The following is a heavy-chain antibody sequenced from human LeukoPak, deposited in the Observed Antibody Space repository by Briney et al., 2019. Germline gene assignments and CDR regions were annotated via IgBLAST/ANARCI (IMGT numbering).Heavy chain of an antibody. J-gene: IGHJ6*03. CDR3: AKPAYAGYYYYMDV. CDR1: GFTFSSYG. Sequence: GGSLRLSCAASGFTFSSYGMHWVRQAPGKGPEWVAVISYDGSNKYYADSVKGRFTISRDNSKNTLYLQMNSLRAEDTAVYYCAKPAYAGYYYYMDVWGKGTTVTVSS. D-gene: IGHD3-16*01. V-gene: IGHV3-30*18. CDR2: ISYDGSNK.